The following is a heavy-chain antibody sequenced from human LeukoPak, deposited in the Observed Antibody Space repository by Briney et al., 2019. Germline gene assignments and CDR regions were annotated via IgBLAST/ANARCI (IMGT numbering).Heavy chain of an antibody. CDR1: EFTFSSYV. CDR3: APPPSDGMDV. Sequence: GGSLRLSCAASEFTFSSYVMAWVRQAPGKGLEWVSTITPGGGTYYADSVKGRFTISRDNSKNALYLQMNSLRAEDTAVYYCAPPPSDGMDVWGQGTTVTVSS. CDR2: ITPGGGT. J-gene: IGHJ6*02. V-gene: IGHV3-23*01.